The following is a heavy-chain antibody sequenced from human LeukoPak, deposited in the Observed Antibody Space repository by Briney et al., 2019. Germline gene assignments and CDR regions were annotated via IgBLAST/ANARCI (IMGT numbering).Heavy chain of an antibody. CDR3: AREVGATTGDY. CDR2: IYYSGST. V-gene: IGHV4-39*07. Sequence: PSETLSLTCTVSGASISSSTDYWGWIRQPPGKGLEWIANIYYSGSTSYNPSLKSRVTISVDTSKNQFSLKLSSVTAADTAVYYCAREVGATTGDYWGQGTLVTVSS. D-gene: IGHD1-26*01. J-gene: IGHJ4*02. CDR1: GASISSSTDY.